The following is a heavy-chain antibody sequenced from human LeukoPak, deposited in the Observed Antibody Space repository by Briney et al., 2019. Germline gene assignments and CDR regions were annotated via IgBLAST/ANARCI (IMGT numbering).Heavy chain of an antibody. CDR1: GGSIGTYY. Sequence: SETLSLTCTVSGGSIGTYYWSWVRQSPGTGLEWIGYIYVTGTRYNPYLQSRVTISVDRSRNQFFLKMNSVTAADTAVYYCARHIGGGIEDVDVWGRGTKVTVSS. V-gene: IGHV4-59*08. D-gene: IGHD3-16*02. CDR3: ARHIGGGIEDVDV. CDR2: IYVTGT. J-gene: IGHJ6*04.